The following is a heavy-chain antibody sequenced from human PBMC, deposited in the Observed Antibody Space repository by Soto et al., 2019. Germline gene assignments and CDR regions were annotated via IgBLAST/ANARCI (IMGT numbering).Heavy chain of an antibody. D-gene: IGHD6-19*01. V-gene: IGHV3-64*01. J-gene: IGHJ4*02. CDR1: GFTFSSYA. CDR3: AREEIAVAGAKDY. CDR2: ISSNGGST. Sequence: EVQLVESGGGLVQPGGSLRLSCAASGFTFSSYAMHWVRQAPGKGLEYVSAISSNGGSTYYANSVKGRFTISRDNSKNTLYLQMGSLRAEDMAVYYCAREEIAVAGAKDYWGQGTLVTVSS.